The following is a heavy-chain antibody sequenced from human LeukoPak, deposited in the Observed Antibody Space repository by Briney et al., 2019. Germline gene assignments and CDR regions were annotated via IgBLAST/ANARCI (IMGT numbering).Heavy chain of an antibody. CDR3: ARGRNFNYYDSSNYMDV. D-gene: IGHD3-22*01. J-gene: IGHJ6*03. CDR1: VGTFSSYA. Sequence: ASVKVSCKASVGTFSSYAISWVRQAPGQGLEWMGRIIPIFGTANYAQKFQGRVTITTDESTSTAYMELSSLRSEDTAVYYCARGRNFNYYDSSNYMDVWGKGTTVTVPS. V-gene: IGHV1-69*05. CDR2: IIPIFGTA.